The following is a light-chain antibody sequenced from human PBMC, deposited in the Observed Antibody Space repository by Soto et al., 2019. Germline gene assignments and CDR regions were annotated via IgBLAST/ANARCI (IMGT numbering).Light chain of an antibody. Sequence: QSALTQPASVSGSPGQSITISCTGTSSDVGGYNSVSWYQQHPGKAPKLMIHDVSNRPSGVSNRFPGSKSGNTASLTISGLQAEDEADYYCCSYSSSSTPSYVFGTGTKVTVL. CDR3: CSYSSSSTPSYV. V-gene: IGLV2-14*01. CDR1: SSDVGGYNS. CDR2: DVS. J-gene: IGLJ1*01.